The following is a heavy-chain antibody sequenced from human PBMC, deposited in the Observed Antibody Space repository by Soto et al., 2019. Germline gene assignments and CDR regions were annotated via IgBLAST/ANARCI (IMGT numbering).Heavy chain of an antibody. CDR1: GFTFTSSA. J-gene: IGHJ6*02. Sequence: GASVKVSCKASGFTFTSSAVQWVRQARGQRLEWIGWIVVGSGNTNYAQKFQERVTITRDMSTSTAYMELSSLRSEDTAVYYCADSSSYYDFWSGYAAYYYYGMDVWGQGTTVTVSS. CDR3: ADSSSYYDFWSGYAAYYYYGMDV. V-gene: IGHV1-58*01. D-gene: IGHD3-3*01. CDR2: IVVGSGNT.